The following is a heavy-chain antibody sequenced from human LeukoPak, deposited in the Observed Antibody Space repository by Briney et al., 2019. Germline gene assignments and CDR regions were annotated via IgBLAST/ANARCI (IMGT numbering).Heavy chain of an antibody. V-gene: IGHV1-8*01. CDR1: GYTFTSYD. D-gene: IGHD1-1*01. CDR2: MNPNSGNT. J-gene: IGHJ6*02. Sequence: ASVKVSCKASGYTFTSYDINWVRQATGQGLEWMGWMNPNSGNTGYAQKFQGRVTMTRNTSISTAYMELSSLRSEDTAVYYCARGPPGTGTTYFYYYYGMDVWGQGTAVTVSS. CDR3: ARGPPGTGTTYFYYYYGMDV.